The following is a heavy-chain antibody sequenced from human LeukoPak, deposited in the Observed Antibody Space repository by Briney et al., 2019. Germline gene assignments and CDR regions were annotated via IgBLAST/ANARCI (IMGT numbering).Heavy chain of an antibody. CDR2: IYWDDDK. CDR1: GFSLSPSGEG. Sequence: SGPTVLNPTQTLTLTCTFSGFSLSPSGEGVGWLRQPPGQALEWLALIYWDDDKRFTPSLKSRLTIPKDSSKNQVVLTMTNMDPVDTATYYCAHRISGSYYGYWGQGTLVTVSS. J-gene: IGHJ4*02. D-gene: IGHD1-26*01. V-gene: IGHV2-5*02. CDR3: AHRISGSYYGY.